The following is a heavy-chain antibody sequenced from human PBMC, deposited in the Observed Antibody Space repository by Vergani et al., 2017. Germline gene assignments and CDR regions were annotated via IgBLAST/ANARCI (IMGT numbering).Heavy chain of an antibody. CDR3: ARVGSWYEGFDY. J-gene: IGHJ4*02. CDR2: INPNSGGT. Sequence: VKKPGASVKVSCKASGYTFTGYYMPWVRQAPGQGLEWMGWINPNSGGTNYAQKFQGRVTMTRATSISTAYMELSRLRSDDPAVYYCARVGSWYEGFDYWGQGTLVTVSS. CDR1: GYTFTGYY. V-gene: IGHV1-2*02. D-gene: IGHD6-13*01.